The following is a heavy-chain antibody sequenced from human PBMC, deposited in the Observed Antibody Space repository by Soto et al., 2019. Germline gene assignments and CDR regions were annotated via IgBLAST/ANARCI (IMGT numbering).Heavy chain of an antibody. Sequence: EVQLVESGGGLVKPGGSLRLSCVASGFTFTNAPMTWVRQAPGKGLEWVGRVKSKTDGGTTDYGAPVKGRFTISRDDLERTLYLQMSSLKIEDTAVYYCTTGFPGRDYWGQGTLVTVSS. J-gene: IGHJ4*02. CDR3: TTGFPGRDY. CDR1: GFTFTNAP. CDR2: VKSKTDGGTT. V-gene: IGHV3-15*01. D-gene: IGHD3-10*01.